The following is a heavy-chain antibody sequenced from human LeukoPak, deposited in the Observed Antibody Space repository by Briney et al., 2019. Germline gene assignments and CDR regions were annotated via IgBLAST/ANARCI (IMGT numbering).Heavy chain of an antibody. V-gene: IGHV3-23*01. J-gene: IGHJ4*02. CDR3: ADSIAVAGTWGYYFDY. CDR2: ISDSGGST. D-gene: IGHD6-19*01. Sequence: GGSLRLSCAASGFTFSSYAMSWVRQAPGKGLEWVSRISDSGGSTYYADSVKGRFTISRDNSKNTLYLHMNSLRAEDTAVYYCADSIAVAGTWGYYFDYWGQGTLVTVSS. CDR1: GFTFSSYA.